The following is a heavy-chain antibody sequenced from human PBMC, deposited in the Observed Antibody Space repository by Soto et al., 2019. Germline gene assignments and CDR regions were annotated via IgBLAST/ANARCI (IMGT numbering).Heavy chain of an antibody. J-gene: IGHJ6*02. D-gene: IGHD3-16*02. CDR3: ARANSRLGELSSDYGMDV. V-gene: IGHV3-7*01. Sequence: RLSCAASGFTFSSYWMSWVRQAPGKGLEWVANIKQDGSEKYYVDSVKGRFTISRGNAKNSLYLQMNSLRAEDTAVYYCARANSRLGELSSDYGMDVWGQGTTVTVSS. CDR1: GFTFSSYW. CDR2: IKQDGSEK.